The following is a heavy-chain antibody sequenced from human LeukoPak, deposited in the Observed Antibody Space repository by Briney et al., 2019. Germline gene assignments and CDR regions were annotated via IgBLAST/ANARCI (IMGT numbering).Heavy chain of an antibody. J-gene: IGHJ4*02. D-gene: IGHD2-2*01. CDR1: GGTFSSYA. CDR3: ARVDRYCSSTSCYPTDY. V-gene: IGHV1-69*05. CDR2: IIPIFGTA. Sequence: SVKLSCKASGGTFSSYAISWVRQAPGQGREWMGRIIPIFGTANYAQKFQGRVTITTDESTSTAYMELSSLRSEDTAVYYCARVDRYCSSTSCYPTDYWGQGTLVTVSS.